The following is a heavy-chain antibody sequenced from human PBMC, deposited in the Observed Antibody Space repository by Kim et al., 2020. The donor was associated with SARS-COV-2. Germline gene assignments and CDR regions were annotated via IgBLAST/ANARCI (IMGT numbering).Heavy chain of an antibody. CDR2: ISGSGGST. CDR3: AKDHRVVAKVSMEAFDI. Sequence: GGSLRLSCAASGFTFSSYAMSWVRQAPGKGLEWVSAISGSGGSTYYADSVKGRFTISRDNAKNTLYLQMNSLRAEDTAVYYCAKDHRVVAKVSMEAFDIWGQGTMVTVSS. J-gene: IGHJ3*02. V-gene: IGHV3-23*01. D-gene: IGHD2-2*01. CDR1: GFTFSSYA.